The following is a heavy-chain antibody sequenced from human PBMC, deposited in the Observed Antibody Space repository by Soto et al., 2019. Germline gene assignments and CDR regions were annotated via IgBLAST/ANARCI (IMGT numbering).Heavy chain of an antibody. J-gene: IGHJ5*02. CDR2: IYYSGST. V-gene: IGHV4-30-4*01. CDR3: ARERPDGARLDP. D-gene: IGHD6-6*01. Sequence: QVQLQESGPGLVKPSQTLSLTCTVSGGSISSGDYYWSWIRQPPGKGLEWIGYIYYSGSTFYNPSRQSRVTISVDTSKNQFSLKLSSVPAADTAVYYCARERPDGARLDPWGQGTLVTVSS. CDR1: GGSISSGDYY.